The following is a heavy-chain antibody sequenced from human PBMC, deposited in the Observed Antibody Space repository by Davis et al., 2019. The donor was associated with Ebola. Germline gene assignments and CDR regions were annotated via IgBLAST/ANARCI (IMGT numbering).Heavy chain of an antibody. J-gene: IGHJ6*02. V-gene: IGHV1-3*01. CDR1: GYTFTSYA. CDR2: INAGNGNT. D-gene: IGHD2-8*02. Sequence: ASVKVSCKASGYTFTSYAMHWVRQAPGQRLEWMGWINAGNGNTKYSQKFRGRVTITRDTSASTAYMELSSLRSEDTAVYYCARYCTGGVCYGGMYGMDVWGQGTTVTVSS. CDR3: ARYCTGGVCYGGMYGMDV.